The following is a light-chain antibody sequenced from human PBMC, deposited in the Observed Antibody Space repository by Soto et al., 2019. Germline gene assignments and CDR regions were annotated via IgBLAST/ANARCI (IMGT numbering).Light chain of an antibody. V-gene: IGKV3-20*01. Sequence: EIVLTQSPGTRSLSPGEGATLSCRASQSVSSSYLAWYQQNRGQAPRLLIYGASTRATGTPDRFSGSGSGTEFTLTITRLEPEDFAVYYCQQYCSCGWTFCQGTKVESK. CDR3: QQYCSCGWT. J-gene: IGKJ1*01. CDR1: QSVSSSY. CDR2: GAS.